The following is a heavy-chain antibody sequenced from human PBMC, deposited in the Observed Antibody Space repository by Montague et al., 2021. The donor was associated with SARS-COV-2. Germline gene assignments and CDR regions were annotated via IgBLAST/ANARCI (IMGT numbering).Heavy chain of an antibody. J-gene: IGHJ6*03. CDR2: VYYTGST. Sequence: SETLSLTCEVSGDSISSYYWSWIRQSPGKGLEWIGYVYYTGSTKYNPSLKTRVTMSMDTTKNHFSLKLRSVTAADTAIYYCARAQHTCVIAKSVNYLEVWGQGAMVTVPS. V-gene: IGHV4-59*01. D-gene: IGHD3-10*01. CDR3: ARAQHTCVIAKSVNYLEV. CDR1: GDSISSYY.